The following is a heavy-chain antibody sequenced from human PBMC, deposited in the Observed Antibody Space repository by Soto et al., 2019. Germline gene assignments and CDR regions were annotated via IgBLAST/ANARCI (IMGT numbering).Heavy chain of an antibody. CDR3: ARDVAMPTGLGLGY. CDR2: ISNDGTKK. V-gene: IGHV3-30*03. Sequence: LRLSCEASGFGFPDYGFQWFRQAPGKGLEWVAHISNDGTKKFYADSVKGRFTISRDNSETTVYLHLTSLRPDDTSLFYCARDVAMPTGLGLGYWGQGTMVTVSS. D-gene: IGHD4-4*01. J-gene: IGHJ4*02. CDR1: GFGFPDYG.